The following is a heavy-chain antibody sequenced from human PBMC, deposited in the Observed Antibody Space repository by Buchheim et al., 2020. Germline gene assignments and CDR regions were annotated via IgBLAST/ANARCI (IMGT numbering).Heavy chain of an antibody. CDR1: GFTLTGYY. CDR3: ARTSSFDY. V-gene: IGHV1-2*02. J-gene: IGHJ4*02. CDR2: INPDSGGT. Sequence: QVQLVQSGAEVKKPGASVKVSCKASGFTLTGYYMHWVRQAPGQGLEWMGWINPDSGGTNYAQKIQGRVTITQDTYIYTAHMELSSLTSDDSAVYYCARTSSFDYWGQGTL.